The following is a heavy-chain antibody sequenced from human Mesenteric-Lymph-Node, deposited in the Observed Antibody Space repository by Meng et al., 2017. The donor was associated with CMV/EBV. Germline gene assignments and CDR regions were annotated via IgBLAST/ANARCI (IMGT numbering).Heavy chain of an antibody. CDR2: IYTDGSKS. D-gene: IGHD6-19*01. CDR1: GFTFSSYP. V-gene: IGHV3-23*03. J-gene: IGHJ4*02. CDR3: AKMTTAQWLMFD. Sequence: GESLKISCVGSGFTFSSYPMSWVRQAPGKGLEWVSTIYTDGSKSFHADSVKGRFIISRDNFKNTLYLQMNSLRAEDTAIYYCAKMTTAQWLMFDWGQGSLVTVSS.